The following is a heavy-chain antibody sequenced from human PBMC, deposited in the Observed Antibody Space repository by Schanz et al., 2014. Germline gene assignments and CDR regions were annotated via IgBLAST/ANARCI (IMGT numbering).Heavy chain of an antibody. CDR2: ISYDGSSK. Sequence: QVHLVESGGGVVQPGRSLRLSCTGSRFTISRNPIHWVRQAPGKGLERVALISYDGSSKNHADSVQGRFTISRDNSKNALYLQMDSLRAEDTAVYYCARGIITMVRGGDVGAFDIWGQVTMVTVSS. CDR3: ARGIITMVRGGDVGAFDI. V-gene: IGHV3-30*04. J-gene: IGHJ3*02. D-gene: IGHD3-10*01. CDR1: RFTISRNP.